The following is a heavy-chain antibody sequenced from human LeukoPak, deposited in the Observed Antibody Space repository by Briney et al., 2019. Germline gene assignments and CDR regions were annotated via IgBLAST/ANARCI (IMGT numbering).Heavy chain of an antibody. D-gene: IGHD6-13*01. CDR2: LSYDGSNK. CDR1: GFTFSGYG. V-gene: IGHV3-33*01. CDR3: ARGLYRNGWYYFDY. Sequence: PGGSLRLSCAASGFTFSGYGIHWVRQAPGKGLEWVAFLSYDGSNKFYADSVKGRFTISRDNSENTLHLQMNSLQDEDTAVYYCARGLYRNGWYYFDYWGQGTLVTVSS. J-gene: IGHJ4*02.